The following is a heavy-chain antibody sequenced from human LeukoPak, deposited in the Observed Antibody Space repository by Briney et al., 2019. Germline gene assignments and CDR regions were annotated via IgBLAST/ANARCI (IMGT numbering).Heavy chain of an antibody. CDR3: ARVAYFDNSGYYYNFDY. Sequence: SETLSLTCTVSGGSISSSNYYWGWIRQPPTKGLEWIGSIYYSGSTYYNPSLKSRVTISVDTSKNQFSLKLTSVTAADTAVYYCARVAYFDNSGYYYNFDYWSQGTLVTVSS. CDR2: IYYSGST. D-gene: IGHD3-22*01. CDR1: GGSISSSNYY. V-gene: IGHV4-39*02. J-gene: IGHJ4*02.